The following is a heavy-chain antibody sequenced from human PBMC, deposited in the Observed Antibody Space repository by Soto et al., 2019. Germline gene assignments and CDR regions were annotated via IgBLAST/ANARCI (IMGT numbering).Heavy chain of an antibody. CDR1: GGSISSYY. Sequence: PSETLSLTCTVSGGSISSYYWSWIRQPPGKGLEWIGYIYYSGSTNYNPSLKSRVTISVDTSKNQFSLKLSSVTAADTAVYYCARGGQWELLGGDNWFDPWGQGTLVTVSS. CDR3: ARGGQWELLGGDNWFDP. J-gene: IGHJ5*02. CDR2: IYYSGST. V-gene: IGHV4-59*08. D-gene: IGHD1-26*01.